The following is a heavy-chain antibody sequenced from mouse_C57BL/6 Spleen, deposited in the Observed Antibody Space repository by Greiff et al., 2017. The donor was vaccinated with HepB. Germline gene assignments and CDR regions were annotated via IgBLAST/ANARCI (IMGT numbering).Heavy chain of an antibody. CDR1: GYSITSGYY. Sequence: EVQLVESGPGLVKPSQSLSLTCSVTGYSITSGYYWNWIRQFPGNKLEWMGYISYDGSNNYNPSLKNRISITRDTSKNQFFLKLNSVTTEDTATYYCASSTGTRYFDYWGQGTTLTVSS. CDR3: ASSTGTRYFDY. J-gene: IGHJ2*01. CDR2: ISYDGSN. D-gene: IGHD4-1*02. V-gene: IGHV3-6*01.